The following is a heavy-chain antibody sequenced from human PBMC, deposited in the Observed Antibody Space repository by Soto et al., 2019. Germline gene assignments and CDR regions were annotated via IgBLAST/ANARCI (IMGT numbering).Heavy chain of an antibody. Sequence: SETLSLTCTVSGGSISSGDYYWSWIRQPPGKGLEWIGYIYYSWSTYYNPSLKSRVTISVDTSKNQFSLKLSSVTAADTAVYYCAREAYYDILTGYYGSPYAFDIWGQGTMVTVSS. CDR3: AREAYYDILTGYYGSPYAFDI. D-gene: IGHD3-9*01. V-gene: IGHV4-30-4*01. CDR1: GGSISSGDYY. J-gene: IGHJ3*02. CDR2: IYYSWST.